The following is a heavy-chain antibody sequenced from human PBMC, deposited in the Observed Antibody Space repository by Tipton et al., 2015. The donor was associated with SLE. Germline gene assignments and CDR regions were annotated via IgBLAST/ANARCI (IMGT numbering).Heavy chain of an antibody. V-gene: IGHV3-33*01. J-gene: IGHJ3*02. CDR1: GFTFSSYG. CDR2: IWHDGSNK. D-gene: IGHD1-1*01. Sequence: SLRLSCAASGFTFSSYGMHWVRQAPGKGLEWVAVIWHDGSNKYYADSVKGRFTISRDNSKNTLYLQMNSLRAEDTAVYYCASQLTILDAFDIWGQGTMVTVSS. CDR3: ASQLTILDAFDI.